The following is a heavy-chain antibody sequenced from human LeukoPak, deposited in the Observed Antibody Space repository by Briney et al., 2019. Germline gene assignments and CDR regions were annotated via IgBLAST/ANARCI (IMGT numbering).Heavy chain of an antibody. CDR3: ARDEEGDILTGYVDY. V-gene: IGHV3-7*01. D-gene: IGHD3-9*01. CDR1: GFTFSSYW. Sequence: GGSLRLSCAASGFTFSSYWMSWVRQAPGKGLEWVANIKQDGSEKYYVDSVKGRFTISGDNAKNSLYLQMNSLRAEDTAVYYCARDEEGDILTGYVDYWGQGTLVTVSS. CDR2: IKQDGSEK. J-gene: IGHJ4*02.